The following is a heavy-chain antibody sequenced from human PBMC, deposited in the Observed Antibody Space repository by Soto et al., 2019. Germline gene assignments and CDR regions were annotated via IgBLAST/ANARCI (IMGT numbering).Heavy chain of an antibody. CDR1: GGSISSYY. CDR3: ARSNPPGPATIDY. V-gene: IGHV4-59*01. J-gene: IGHJ4*02. Sequence: SETLSLTCTVSGGSISSYYWSWIRQPPGKGLEWIGYIYYSGSTNYNPSLKSRVTISVDTSKNQFSLKLSSVTAADTAVYYCARSNPPGPATIDYWGQGTLVTVSS. CDR2: IYYSGST.